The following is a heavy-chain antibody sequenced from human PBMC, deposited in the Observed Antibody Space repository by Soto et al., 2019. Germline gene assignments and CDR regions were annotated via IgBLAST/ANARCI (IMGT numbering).Heavy chain of an antibody. CDR1: GGSISSGGYS. D-gene: IGHD3-22*01. Sequence: SETLSLTCAVSGGSISSGGYSWSWIRQPPGKGLEWIGYIYHSGSTYYNPSLKSRVTISVDRSKNQFSLKLSSVTAADTAVYYCAREQFSGGYYFFDFWGQGALVTVSS. CDR3: AREQFSGGYYFFDF. J-gene: IGHJ4*02. V-gene: IGHV4-30-2*01. CDR2: IYHSGST.